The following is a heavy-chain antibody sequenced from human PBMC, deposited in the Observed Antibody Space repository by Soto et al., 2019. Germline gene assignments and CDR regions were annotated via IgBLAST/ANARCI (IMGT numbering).Heavy chain of an antibody. CDR1: GYTFTGYY. V-gene: IGHV1-2*04. D-gene: IGHD3-10*01. J-gene: IGHJ4*02. CDR2: INPNSGGT. CDR3: ARTPGHYGSGSYWLYYFYY. Sequence: ASVKVSCKASGYTFTGYYMHWVRQAPGQGLEWMGWINPNSGGTNYAQKFQGWVTMTRDTSISTAYMELSRLRSDDTAVYYCARTPGHYGSGSYWLYYFYYWGQGTLVTVSS.